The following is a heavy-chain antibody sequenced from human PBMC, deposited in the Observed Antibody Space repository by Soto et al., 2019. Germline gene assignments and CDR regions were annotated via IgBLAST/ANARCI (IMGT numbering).Heavy chain of an antibody. Sequence: QVQLQESGPRLVKPSETLSLTCTVSGGSMRGYCWSWVRQPAGKGLDWIGRVCDTATTNYTPSLNSRVTMSRDTSKNQFFRKMTSVTAEDTAVDYCARGPQLAKNWFDSWGQGTLVTVSS. CDR3: ARGPQLAKNWFDS. CDR1: GGSMRGYC. CDR2: VCDTATT. V-gene: IGHV4-4*07. J-gene: IGHJ5*01. D-gene: IGHD5-12*01.